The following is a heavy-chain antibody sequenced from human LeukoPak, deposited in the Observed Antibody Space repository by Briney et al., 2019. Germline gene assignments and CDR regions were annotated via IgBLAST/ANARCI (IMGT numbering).Heavy chain of an antibody. J-gene: IGHJ6*03. V-gene: IGHV3-11*01. D-gene: IGHD1-26*01. CDR1: GFTFNAYY. CDR2: ISSSVNTI. CDR3: ARDLGQFIGRSLNYYYYMDV. Sequence: GGSLRLSCAASGFTFNAYYMNWIRQAPGKGLEWVAYISSSVNTIFYADSVKGRFTISRDNAKNSLYLQMNSLRAEDTAVYYCARDLGQFIGRSLNYYYYMDVWGKGTTVTVSS.